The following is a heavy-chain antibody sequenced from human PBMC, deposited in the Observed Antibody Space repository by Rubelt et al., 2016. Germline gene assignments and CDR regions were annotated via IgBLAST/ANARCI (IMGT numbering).Heavy chain of an antibody. Sequence: QVQLQQWGAGLLKPSETLSLTCAVYGGSFSGYYWTWIRQPPGKGLEWIGEINHSGSTNYHPSLKSRATISIDTAKNQFSLKLRCVTAADTAVYYCARGRGLLDGDYVDYWGQGTLVTVSS. V-gene: IGHV4-34*01. D-gene: IGHD3/OR15-3a*01. CDR3: ARGRGLLDGDYVDY. CDR2: INHSGST. J-gene: IGHJ4*02. CDR1: GGSFSGYY.